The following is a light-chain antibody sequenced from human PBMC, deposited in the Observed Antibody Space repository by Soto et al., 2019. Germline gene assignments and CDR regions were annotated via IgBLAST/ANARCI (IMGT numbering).Light chain of an antibody. CDR2: GAS. Sequence: ERVMTQSPATLSVSPGERATLSCRASQSVSSNLAWYQQKPGQAPRLLIYGASTRATGIPGRFSGSGSGTEFTLNISSLQSEDFAVYYCQQYNNWPPGTFGQGTKVEIK. CDR3: QQYNNWPPGT. V-gene: IGKV3-15*01. CDR1: QSVSSN. J-gene: IGKJ1*01.